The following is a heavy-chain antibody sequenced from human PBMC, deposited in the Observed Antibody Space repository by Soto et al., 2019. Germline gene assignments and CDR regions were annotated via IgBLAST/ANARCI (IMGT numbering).Heavy chain of an antibody. CDR3: AYGSGSYYNEYYFDY. CDR1: GYTFTSYG. Sequence: ASVKVSCKASGYTFTSYGISWVRQAPGQGLEWMGWISAYNGNTNYARKLQGRVTMTTDTSTSTAYMELRSLRSDDTAVYYCAYGSGSYYNEYYFDYWGQGTLVTVSS. D-gene: IGHD3-10*01. V-gene: IGHV1-18*01. J-gene: IGHJ4*02. CDR2: ISAYNGNT.